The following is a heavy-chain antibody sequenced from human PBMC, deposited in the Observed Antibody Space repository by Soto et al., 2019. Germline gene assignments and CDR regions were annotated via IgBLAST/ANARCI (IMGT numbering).Heavy chain of an antibody. J-gene: IGHJ6*02. V-gene: IGHV5-51*01. D-gene: IGHD5-18*01. CDR2: IYPGDSDT. CDR1: GYSFTSYW. CDR3: ARHFGWIQLGKPKTAYYYYGMDC. Sequence: PGESLKISCKCSGYSFTSYWIGWVRQMPGKGLEWMGIIYPGDSDTRYSPSFQGQVTISADKSISTAYLQWSSLKASDTAMYYCARHFGWIQLGKPKTAYYYYGMDCWGQRTTVTVSS.